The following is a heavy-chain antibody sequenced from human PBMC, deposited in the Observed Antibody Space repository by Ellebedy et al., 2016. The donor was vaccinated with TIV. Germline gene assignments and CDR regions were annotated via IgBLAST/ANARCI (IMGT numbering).Heavy chain of an antibody. CDR3: ARDQGWAVAGTTRFDY. V-gene: IGHV3-7*01. CDR2: IKQDGSEK. D-gene: IGHD6-19*01. Sequence: GESLKISCAASGFTFSSYAMHWVRQAPGKGLEWVANIKQDGSEKYYVDSVKGRFTISRDNAKNSLYLQMNSLRAEYTAVYYCARDQGWAVAGTTRFDYWGQGTLVTVSS. J-gene: IGHJ4*02. CDR1: GFTFSSYA.